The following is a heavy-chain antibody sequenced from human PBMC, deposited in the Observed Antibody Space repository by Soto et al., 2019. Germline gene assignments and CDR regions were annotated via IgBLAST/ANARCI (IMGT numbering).Heavy chain of an antibody. Sequence: ASVKVSCKASGYTFSGFYMHWVRQAPGQGLEWMGWIDPNSGGTKSAEKFQGRVTMTRDTSISTAYMELSRLTSDDTAVYYCASAAVTGTAGLDFWGQGTQVTVSS. CDR1: GYTFSGFY. J-gene: IGHJ4*02. V-gene: IGHV1-2*02. CDR3: ASAAVTGTAGLDF. CDR2: IDPNSGGT. D-gene: IGHD6-19*01.